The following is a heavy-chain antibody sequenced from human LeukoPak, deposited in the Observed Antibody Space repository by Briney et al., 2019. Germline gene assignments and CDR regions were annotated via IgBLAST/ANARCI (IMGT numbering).Heavy chain of an antibody. Sequence: SETLSLTCTVSGRSISSYFWSWIRQPPGKGLEWIGYIYSSGNTNYNASLKSRATISQDRSKNQFSLKLSSATTADTAVHYCARGSENDYSGSAPIDKWFDPWGEGTLVTVSS. D-gene: IGHD3-10*01. CDR2: IYSSGNT. V-gene: IGHV4-59*01. CDR1: GRSISSYF. CDR3: ARGSENDYSGSAPIDKWFDP. J-gene: IGHJ5*02.